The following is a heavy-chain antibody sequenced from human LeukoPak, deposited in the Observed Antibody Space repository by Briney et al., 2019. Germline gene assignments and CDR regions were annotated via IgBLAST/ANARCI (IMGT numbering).Heavy chain of an antibody. J-gene: IGHJ4*02. CDR3: AKDANYYDSSGFFIPFDY. CDR2: ISGNGHQT. Sequence: GGSLRLSCSASGFAFSRFAMTWVRHLPGKGLDWVSSISGNGHQTYYGDSVKGRFSVSRDNSKNILYLQMDSLRADDSALYYCAKDANYYDSSGFFIPFDYWGQGTLVTVSS. CDR1: GFAFSRFA. D-gene: IGHD3-22*01. V-gene: IGHV3-23*01.